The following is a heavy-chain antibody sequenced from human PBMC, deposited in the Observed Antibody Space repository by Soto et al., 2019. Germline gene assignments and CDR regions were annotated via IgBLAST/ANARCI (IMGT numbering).Heavy chain of an antibody. CDR1: GGSFSGYY. D-gene: IGHD6-13*01. CDR2: INHSGST. J-gene: IGHJ5*02. Sequence: QVQLQQWGAGLLKPSETLSLTCAVYGGSFSGYYWSWIRQPPGKGLEWIGEINHSGSTNYNPSLNSRVTISVDTSKNQFSLKRSSVTAADTAVYYCARGLEGGSSWYGNWFDPWGQGTLVTVSS. CDR3: ARGLEGGSSWYGNWFDP. V-gene: IGHV4-34*01.